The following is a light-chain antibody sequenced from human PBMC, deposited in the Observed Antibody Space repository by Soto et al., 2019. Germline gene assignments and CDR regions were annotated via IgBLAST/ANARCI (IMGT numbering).Light chain of an antibody. CDR1: SSDVGGYNF. V-gene: IGLV2-8*01. CDR3: SSYGGSNNFV. Sequence: QSVLTQPPSVSGSPGQSVTISCTGTSSDVGGYNFVSWYQHFPGKAPKLIIYEVTKRPSGVPDRFSGSKSGNTASLTVSGLQTDDEADYYCSSYGGSNNFVFGTGTKVTVL. CDR2: EVT. J-gene: IGLJ1*01.